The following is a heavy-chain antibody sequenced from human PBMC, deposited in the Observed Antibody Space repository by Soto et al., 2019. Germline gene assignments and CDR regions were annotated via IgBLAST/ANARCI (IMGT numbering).Heavy chain of an antibody. CDR1: GFTFSSYW. CDR2: IKQDGSEK. J-gene: IGHJ3*02. Sequence: GGSLRLSCAASGFTFSSYWMSWVRQAPGKGLEWVANIKQDGSEKYYVDSVKGRFTISRDNAKNSLYLQMNSLRAEDTAVYYCARTSGSYWEDAFDIWGQGTMVTVSS. V-gene: IGHV3-7*05. CDR3: ARTSGSYWEDAFDI. D-gene: IGHD1-26*01.